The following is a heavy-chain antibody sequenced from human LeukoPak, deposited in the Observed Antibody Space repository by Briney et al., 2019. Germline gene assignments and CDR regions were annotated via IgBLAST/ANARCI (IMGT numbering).Heavy chain of an antibody. D-gene: IGHD2-15*01. V-gene: IGHV7-4-1*02. CDR3: ARGFGLVSYCSGGSCSSPNGAFDI. J-gene: IGHJ3*02. CDR1: GYTFTSYA. Sequence: ASVKVSCKASGYTFTSYAMNWVRQAPGQGLEWMGWINTNTGNPTYAQGFTGRFVFSLDTSVSTAYLQISSLKAEDTAVYYCARGFGLVSYCSGGSCSSPNGAFDIWGQGTMVTVSS. CDR2: INTNTGNP.